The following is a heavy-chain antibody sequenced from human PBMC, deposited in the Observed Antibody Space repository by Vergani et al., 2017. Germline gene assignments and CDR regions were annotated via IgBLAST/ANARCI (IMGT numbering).Heavy chain of an antibody. Sequence: VPLVQSGAEVKKPGESLKISCQGSGYSITNYWIAWVRQRPGKGLEWMGIITPGGSTDYGPKFQGRPSMTRDTSTRTVYMELTGLRSDDTAMYYCARTSSITGSYYNGEWDYWGQGTLVVVSS. V-gene: IGHV1-46*03. CDR1: GYSITNYW. CDR2: ITPGGST. D-gene: IGHD3-10*01. J-gene: IGHJ4*02. CDR3: ARTSSITGSYYNGEWDY.